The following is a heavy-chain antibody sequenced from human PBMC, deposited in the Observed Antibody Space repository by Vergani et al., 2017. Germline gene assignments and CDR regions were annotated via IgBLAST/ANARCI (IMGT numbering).Heavy chain of an antibody. J-gene: IGHJ6*03. D-gene: IGHD4-11*01. Sequence: QVQLQQWGGGLLKPSETLSLTCVVNGGSFTSYHWTWIRQSPGEGLEWVGDIDHTGRPDYNPSLKSRLTMSVDKSRNPFSLTLNSVTATDTAIYFCARVNTETNGHLYYYYYMDVSGQGTAVTVS. CDR1: GGSFTSYH. V-gene: IGHV4-34*01. CDR2: IDHTGRP. CDR3: ARVNTETNGHLYYYYYMDV.